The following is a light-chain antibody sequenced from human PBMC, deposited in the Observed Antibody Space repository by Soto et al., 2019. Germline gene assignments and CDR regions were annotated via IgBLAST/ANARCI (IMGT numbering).Light chain of an antibody. J-gene: IGKJ1*01. CDR3: QQYGSSPQWT. CDR1: QSVSSSY. V-gene: IGKV3-20*01. CDR2: GAS. Sequence: EIVLPQSPGPLSLSQGERATLSCRASQSVSSSYLAWYQQKPGQAPRLLIYGASSRATGIPDRFSGSGSGTDFTLTISRLETEDFAVYYCQQYGSSPQWTFGQGTKVEIK.